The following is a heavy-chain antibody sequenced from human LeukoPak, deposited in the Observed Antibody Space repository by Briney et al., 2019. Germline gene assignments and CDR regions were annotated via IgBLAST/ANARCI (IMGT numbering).Heavy chain of an antibody. V-gene: IGHV4-59*08. CDR3: ARHGSDWAFDF. D-gene: IGHD6-19*01. Sequence: PSETLSLTCTVSGGSISSYYWSWIRQPPGKGLEWIGYFFYSGSTNYNPSLKSRLTISADTSKNQFSLKLRSVAAADTAIYYCARHGSDWAFDFWGQGTLVTVSS. CDR2: FFYSGST. J-gene: IGHJ4*02. CDR1: GGSISSYY.